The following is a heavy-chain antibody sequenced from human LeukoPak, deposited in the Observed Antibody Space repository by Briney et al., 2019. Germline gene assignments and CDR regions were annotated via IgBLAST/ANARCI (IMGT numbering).Heavy chain of an antibody. CDR3: ASLAAYCGGDCYSRDFDY. V-gene: IGHV3-30-3*01. Sequence: GGSLRLSCAASGFTFSSYAMHWVRQAPGKGLEWVAVISYDGSNKYYADSVKGRFTISRDNSKNTLYLQMNSLRAEDTAVYYCASLAAYCGGDCYSRDFDYWGQGTLVTVSS. CDR2: ISYDGSNK. J-gene: IGHJ4*02. D-gene: IGHD2-21*02. CDR1: GFTFSSYA.